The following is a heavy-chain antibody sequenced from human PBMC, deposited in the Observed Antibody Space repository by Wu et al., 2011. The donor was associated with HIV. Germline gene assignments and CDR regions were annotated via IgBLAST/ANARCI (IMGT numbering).Heavy chain of an antibody. CDR3: ARDRHPMVGPWYYYYYMDV. D-gene: IGHD3-10*01. V-gene: IGHV1-18*01. CDR2: ISADNGDT. CDR1: GYTFTSYG. J-gene: IGHJ6*03. Sequence: QVQLVQTGAEVKKPGASVKVSCKTSGYTFTSYGISWVRQAPGQGLEWMGWISADNGDTNYAQKLQGRVTMTTDTSTSTAYMELRSLRFDDTAVYYCARDRHPMVGPWYYYYYMDVVGRKGPTVTVSS.